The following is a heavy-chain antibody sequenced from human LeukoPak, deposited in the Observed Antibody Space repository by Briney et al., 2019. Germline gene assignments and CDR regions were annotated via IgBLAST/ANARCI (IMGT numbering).Heavy chain of an antibody. Sequence: GGSLRLSCAASGFTVSSNYMSWVRQAPGKGLEWVSVIFSGGTAYYADSVKGRFTISRDNSKNTLYLQMNSLRAEDTAVYFCASEWELSDAFEIWGQGTMVTVSS. J-gene: IGHJ3*02. D-gene: IGHD1-26*01. CDR2: IFSGGTA. V-gene: IGHV3-66*02. CDR3: ASEWELSDAFEI. CDR1: GFTVSSNY.